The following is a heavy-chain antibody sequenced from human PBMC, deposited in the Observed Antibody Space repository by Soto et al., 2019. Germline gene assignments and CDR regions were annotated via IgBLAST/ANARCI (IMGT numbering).Heavy chain of an antibody. Sequence: PSETLSLTCTVSGDSISSYYWSWIRQPPGKGLEWIGYTYYSGSTNYNPSLKSRVTISVDTSKNQFSLNLSSMTAADTAVYYCARRYGYSFDYWGQGTLVTVSS. D-gene: IGHD1-1*01. V-gene: IGHV4-59*08. J-gene: IGHJ4*02. CDR3: ARRYGYSFDY. CDR2: TYYSGST. CDR1: GDSISSYY.